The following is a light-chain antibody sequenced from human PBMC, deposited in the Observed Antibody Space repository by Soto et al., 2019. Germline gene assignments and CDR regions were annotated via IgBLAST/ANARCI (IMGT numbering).Light chain of an antibody. V-gene: IGKV3-15*01. CDR3: QQYDNWPQT. J-gene: IGKJ1*01. Sequence: EIVLAQSPGTLSLSPGERATLSCRASQSVSGDLAWYQHKPGQAPRLLIYGASTRATGIPARFSGRGSGTEFTLTISSLQSVDFAVYYCQQYDNWPQTFGQGTKVDIK. CDR1: QSVSGD. CDR2: GAS.